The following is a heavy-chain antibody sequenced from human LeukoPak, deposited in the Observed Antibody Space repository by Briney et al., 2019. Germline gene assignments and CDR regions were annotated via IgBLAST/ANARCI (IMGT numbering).Heavy chain of an antibody. J-gene: IGHJ5*02. V-gene: IGHV4-59*01. CDR1: GGSLSTYS. CDR2: IKNNVGN. CDR3: ARDAGGTWFDP. Sequence: SETLSLTCTVSGGSLSTYSWNWIRQSPGQGLEWIGYIKNNVGNYNNPSLKSRVTISLGTSKNQFSLKLTSVTAADTAVYYCARDAGGTWFDPWGQGTLVTVSS.